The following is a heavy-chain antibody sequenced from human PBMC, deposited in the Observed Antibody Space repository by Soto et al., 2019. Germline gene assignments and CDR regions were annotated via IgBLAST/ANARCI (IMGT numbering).Heavy chain of an antibody. V-gene: IGHV1-18*01. CDR1: GYSFMKYG. Sequence: RASVKVSCKGFGYSFMKYGINWVRQAPGQGLEWVGWISPYSGYTHSAQKFHGRLTLTTDTAASTAYMELRILRSADTALYYCAREASVLIPAAQPSRFDSWGQGXLVTVYS. J-gene: IGHJ4*02. D-gene: IGHD2-2*01. CDR3: AREASVLIPAAQPSRFDS. CDR2: ISPYSGYT.